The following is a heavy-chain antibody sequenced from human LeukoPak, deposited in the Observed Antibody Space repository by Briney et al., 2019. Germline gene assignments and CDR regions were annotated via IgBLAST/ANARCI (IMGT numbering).Heavy chain of an antibody. D-gene: IGHD4-11*01. V-gene: IGHV3-23*01. Sequence: GGSLRLSCAVSGFTFNNEAMGWVRQLRGGGLEWVSPISPGGGTTYYAESMKGRFTISRDNSKSTLYLEMKSLRVEDTAVYYCTKVRSGSSNWALRVFDYWGQGALVTVSS. CDR3: TKVRSGSSNWALRVFDY. CDR2: ISPGGGTT. CDR1: GFTFNNEA. J-gene: IGHJ4*02.